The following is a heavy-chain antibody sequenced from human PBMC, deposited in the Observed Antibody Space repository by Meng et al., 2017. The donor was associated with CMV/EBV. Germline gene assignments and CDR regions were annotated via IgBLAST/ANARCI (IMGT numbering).Heavy chain of an antibody. CDR1: GGSISSSSYY. Sequence: QLQLEDSGPGLVMPSEALSLTCTVSGGSISSSSYYWGWIRQPPGKGLEWIGSIYYSGSTYYNPSLKSRVTISVDTSKNQFSLKLSSVTAADTAVYYCASLAGDYWGQGTLVTVSS. D-gene: IGHD3-10*01. J-gene: IGHJ4*02. CDR2: IYYSGST. V-gene: IGHV4-39*07. CDR3: ASLAGDY.